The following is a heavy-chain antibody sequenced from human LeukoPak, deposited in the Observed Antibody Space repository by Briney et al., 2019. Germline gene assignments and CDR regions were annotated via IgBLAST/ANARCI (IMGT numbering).Heavy chain of an antibody. D-gene: IGHD3-10*02. J-gene: IGHJ4*02. V-gene: IGHV3-23*01. Sequence: PGGSLRLSCTASGFTFSTYAMSWVRQAPGKGLEWVSTISGSGGPTNYADSVKGRFTISRDNSENTLYLQMNSLRAEDTAVYYCARDRSDDSRGYVVSHWGQGTLVTVSS. CDR1: GFTFSTYA. CDR3: ARDRSDDSRGYVVSH. CDR2: ISGSGGPT.